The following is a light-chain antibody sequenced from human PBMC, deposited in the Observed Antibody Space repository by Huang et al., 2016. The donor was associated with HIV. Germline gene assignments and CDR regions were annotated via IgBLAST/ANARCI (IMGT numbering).Light chain of an antibody. CDR3: QQYNSWPPLFT. CDR1: QSVITN. CDR2: GAS. V-gene: IGKV3-15*01. J-gene: IGKJ3*01. Sequence: EVLLTQSPATLFVSPGERASLPCRPSQSVITNLDWYQQKPGQAPKLLIYGASTRATGVPARFSGSGSGTEFTLTISSIQSEDSAVYYCQQYNSWPPLFTFGPGTKVDIK.